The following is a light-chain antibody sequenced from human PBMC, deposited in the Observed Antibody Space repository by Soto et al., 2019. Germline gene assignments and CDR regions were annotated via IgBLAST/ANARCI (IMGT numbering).Light chain of an antibody. Sequence: SVLTQPVSGYATHGHRLTIFSSGSDSNIGSKYVYWYQQLPGTAPKLLMYRNNQRPSGVPDRFSGSKSGTSASLAINGLRSEDEADYYCAAWDSSLGGPAFGGGTKVTVL. CDR3: AAWDSSLGGPA. CDR2: RNN. CDR1: DSNIGSKY. V-gene: IGLV1-47*01. J-gene: IGLJ2*01.